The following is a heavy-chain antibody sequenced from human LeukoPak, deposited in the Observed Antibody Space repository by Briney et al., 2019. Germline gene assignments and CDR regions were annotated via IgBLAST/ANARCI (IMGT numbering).Heavy chain of an antibody. CDR1: GFTFSSYA. CDR3: AREGGFDI. CDR2: ISYDGSNK. Sequence: GRSLRLSCAASGFTFSSYAMHWVRQAPGKGLEWVAVISYDGSNKYYTDSVKGRFTISRDNSKNTLYLQMNSLRAEDTAVYYCAREGGFDIWGQGTMVTVSS. V-gene: IGHV3-30*04. J-gene: IGHJ3*02. D-gene: IGHD3-16*01.